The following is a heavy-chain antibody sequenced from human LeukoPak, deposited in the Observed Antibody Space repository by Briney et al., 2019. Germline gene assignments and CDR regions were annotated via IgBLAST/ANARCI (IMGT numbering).Heavy chain of an antibody. J-gene: IGHJ4*02. D-gene: IGHD2-15*01. Sequence: SETLSLTCTVSGGSISSYYWSWIRQPPGKGLEWIGYIYYSGSTNYNPSLKSRVTISVDTSKNQFSLKLSSVTAADTAVYYCARSPRYCSGGSCPDYWGRGTLVTVSS. CDR1: GGSISSYY. CDR3: ARSPRYCSGGSCPDY. CDR2: IYYSGST. V-gene: IGHV4-59*01.